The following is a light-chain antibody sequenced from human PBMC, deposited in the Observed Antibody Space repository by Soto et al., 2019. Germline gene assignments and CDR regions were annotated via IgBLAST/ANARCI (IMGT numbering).Light chain of an antibody. J-gene: IGKJ4*01. CDR1: QSVSSRY. CDR2: GAS. CDR3: PQYDNSPLT. V-gene: IGKV3-20*01. Sequence: IFFTQAPGTLSLSPVDTATLSFMASQSVSSRYLGWYQQRPGQAPRLLIYGASSRATGIPDRFSGSGSGTDFTLTISRLEPEDFAVYYCPQYDNSPLTFGGGTKVDIK.